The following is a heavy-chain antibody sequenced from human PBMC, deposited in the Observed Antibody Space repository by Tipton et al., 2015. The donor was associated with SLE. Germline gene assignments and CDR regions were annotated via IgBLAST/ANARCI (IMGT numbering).Heavy chain of an antibody. V-gene: IGHV4-59*11. D-gene: IGHD2-15*01. J-gene: IGHJ4*02. CDR2: IHYRGTT. CDR3: ARNKATPDH. Sequence: TLSLTCTVSGGSISSHYWSWIRQPPGKGLEWIGYIHYRGTTNYNPSLRGRVTMSVDTSKNQFSLKLSSVTAADTAMYYCARNKATPDHWGQGTLATVSS. CDR1: GGSISSHY.